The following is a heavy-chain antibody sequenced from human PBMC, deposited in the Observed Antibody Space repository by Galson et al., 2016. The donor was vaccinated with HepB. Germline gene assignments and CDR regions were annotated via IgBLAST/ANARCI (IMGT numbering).Heavy chain of an antibody. D-gene: IGHD3-10*01. CDR3: AKDALITLFRGVIRSYFDY. J-gene: IGHJ4*02. CDR2: ISYDGSNK. Sequence: SLRLSCAASGFTFSSYGMHWVRQASGKGLEWVAVISYDGSNKDYADSVKGRFTISRDNSKNTLYLQMNSLRPEDTAVYYCAKDALITLFRGVIRSYFDYWGQGALVTVSS. V-gene: IGHV3-30*18. CDR1: GFTFSSYG.